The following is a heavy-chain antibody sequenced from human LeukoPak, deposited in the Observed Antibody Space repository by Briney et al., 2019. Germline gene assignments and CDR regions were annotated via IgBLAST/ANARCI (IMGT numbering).Heavy chain of an antibody. CDR1: GGSISSGGYY. CDR2: INHSGST. D-gene: IGHD6-13*01. J-gene: IGHJ5*02. Sequence: SETLSLTCAVSGGSISSGGYYWSWIRQPPGKGLEWIGEINHSGSTNYNPSLKSRVTISVDTSKNQFSLKPSSVTAADTAVYYCARAGEQQLAENWFDPWGQGTLVTVSS. CDR3: ARAGEQQLAENWFDP. V-gene: IGHV4-34*01.